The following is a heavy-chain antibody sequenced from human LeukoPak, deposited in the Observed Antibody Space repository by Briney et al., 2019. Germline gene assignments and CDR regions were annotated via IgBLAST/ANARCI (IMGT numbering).Heavy chain of an antibody. CDR1: GYTFTGYY. V-gene: IGHV1-2*02. CDR3: ARKGGYYGSGSQPNWFDP. D-gene: IGHD3-10*01. CDR2: INPNSGGT. Sequence: ASVKVSFKASGYTFTGYYMHGVRQAPGQGLEGMGWINPNSGGTSYAQKFQGRVTMTRDTSISTAYMELSRLRSDDTAVYYCARKGGYYGSGSQPNWFDPWGQGTLVTVSS. J-gene: IGHJ5*02.